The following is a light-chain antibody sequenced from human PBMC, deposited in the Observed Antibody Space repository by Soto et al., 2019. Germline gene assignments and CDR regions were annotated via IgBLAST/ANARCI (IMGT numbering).Light chain of an antibody. V-gene: IGKV3D-20*02. J-gene: IGKJ1*01. CDR1: QSVTSNY. CDR2: AIS. Sequence: EIVLTQSPATLSLSPGESAALSCRASQSVTSNYVVWYRQKPGQAPRLLIYAISSRAAGIPDRFNGSVSGTYFPLTITMLDAEDSAVYYCQQHSSSQWTFGQGTRV. CDR3: QQHSSSQWT.